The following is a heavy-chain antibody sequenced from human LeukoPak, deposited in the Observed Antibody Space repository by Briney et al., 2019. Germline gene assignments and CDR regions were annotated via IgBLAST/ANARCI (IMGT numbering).Heavy chain of an antibody. CDR3: ATGSYYGSGSYRST. V-gene: IGHV3-23*01. J-gene: IGHJ5*02. D-gene: IGHD3-10*01. CDR1: GFTFSSYA. Sequence: PGGSLRLSCAASGFTFSSYAMSWVRQAPGKGLEWVSAISGSGGSTYYADSVKGRFTISRDNSKNTLYLQMNSLRAEDTAVYYCATGSYYGSGSYRSTWGRGTLVTVSS. CDR2: ISGSGGST.